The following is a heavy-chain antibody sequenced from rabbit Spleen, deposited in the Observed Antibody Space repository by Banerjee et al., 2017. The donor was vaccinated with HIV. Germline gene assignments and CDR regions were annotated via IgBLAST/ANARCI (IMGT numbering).Heavy chain of an antibody. CDR2: INASTGKP. CDR1: GFSFSDRDV. CDR3: ARDLVGVIGWNFYL. V-gene: IGHV1S45*01. D-gene: IGHD1-1*01. Sequence: QEQLVESGGGLVQPEGSLTLTCKASGFSFSDRDVMCWVRQAPGKGLEWIACINASTGKPVYATWASGRFTISRTSSTTVTLRMTSLTAADRATYFCARDLVGVIGWNFYLWGQGTLVT. J-gene: IGHJ4*01.